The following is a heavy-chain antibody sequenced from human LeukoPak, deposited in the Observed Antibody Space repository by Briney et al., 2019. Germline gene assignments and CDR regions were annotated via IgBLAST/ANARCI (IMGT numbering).Heavy chain of an antibody. V-gene: IGHV1-69*04. CDR2: FIPILGIA. D-gene: IGHD3-10*01. J-gene: IGHJ6*02. CDR3: ARPGPMVRGVKDGMDV. CDR1: GGTFSSYA. Sequence: SVKVSCKASGGTFSSYAISWVRQAPGQGREWMGRFIPILGIANYAQKFQGRVTITADKSTSTAYMELSSLRSEDTAVYYCARPGPMVRGVKDGMDVWGQGTTVTVSS.